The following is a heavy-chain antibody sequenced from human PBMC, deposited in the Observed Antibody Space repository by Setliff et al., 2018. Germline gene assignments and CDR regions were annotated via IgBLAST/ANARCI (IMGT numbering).Heavy chain of an antibody. CDR1: GYSFTTYW. J-gene: IGHJ3*02. CDR2: IXXXXXXP. V-gene: IGHV5-51*01. Sequence: GESLKISCKGSGYSFTTYWIGWVRQMPGKGLELMGIIXXXXXXPXXXXSFQGQVTISVDKSISTVYLHWSSLKASDTAMYYCARSPLDDAFDIWGQGTMVT. CDR3: ARSPLDDAFDI.